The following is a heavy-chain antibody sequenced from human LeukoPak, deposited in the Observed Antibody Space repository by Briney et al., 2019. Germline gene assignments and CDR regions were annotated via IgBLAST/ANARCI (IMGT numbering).Heavy chain of an antibody. CDR3: TREGLKAAAGLWFDP. D-gene: IGHD6-13*01. V-gene: IGHV3-49*03. CDR2: IRSKVYGGTT. CDR1: GFTFGDYA. Sequence: PGRSLRLSCTASGFTFGDYAMSWFRQAPGKGLQWVGFIRSKVYGGTTEYAASVKGRFTISRDDSKSIAYLQMNSLKTEDTAVYYCTREGLKAAAGLWFDPWGQGTLVTVSS. J-gene: IGHJ5*02.